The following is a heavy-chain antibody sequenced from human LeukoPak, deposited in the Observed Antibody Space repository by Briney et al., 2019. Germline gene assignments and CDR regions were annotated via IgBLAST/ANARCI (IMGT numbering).Heavy chain of an antibody. V-gene: IGHV3-49*04. D-gene: IGHD6-6*01. CDR3: TRVASIAARGVGYYYYYMDV. J-gene: IGHJ6*03. Sequence: GGSLRLSCTASGFTFGDYAMSWVRQAPGKGLEWVGFIRSKAYGGATEYAASVKGRFTISRDDSKSIAYLQMNSLKTEDTAVYYCTRVASIAARGVGYYYYYMDVWGKGTTVTVSS. CDR1: GFTFGDYA. CDR2: IRSKAYGGAT.